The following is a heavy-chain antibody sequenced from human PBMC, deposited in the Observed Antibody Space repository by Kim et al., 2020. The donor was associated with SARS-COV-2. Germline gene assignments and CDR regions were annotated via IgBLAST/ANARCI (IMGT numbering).Heavy chain of an antibody. CDR1: GFTFDDYA. CDR2: ISGDGGST. CDR3: AKDSYYDFWSGYSRHYYYDMDV. D-gene: IGHD3-3*01. V-gene: IGHV3-43*02. J-gene: IGHJ6*03. Sequence: GGSLRLSCAASGFTFDDYAMHWVRQAPGKGLEWVSLISGDGGSTYYADSVKGRFTISRDNSKNSLYLQMNSLRTEDTALYYYAKDSYYDFWSGYSRHYYYDMDVWGKGTTVTVSS.